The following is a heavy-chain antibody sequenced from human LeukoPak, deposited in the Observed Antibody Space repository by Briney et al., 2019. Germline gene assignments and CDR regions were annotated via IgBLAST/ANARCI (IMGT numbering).Heavy chain of an antibody. J-gene: IGHJ4*02. Sequence: PGGSLRLSCAACGFTFSSYGMHWVRQAPGKGLEWVAYIRYDGSNKYYADSVEGLFTISRDNSKNTLYLQMNSLRAEDTAVYYCAKDSSSWYRPDYWGQGTLVTVSS. CDR1: GFTFSSYG. CDR3: AKDSSSWYRPDY. V-gene: IGHV3-30*02. CDR2: IRYDGSNK. D-gene: IGHD6-13*01.